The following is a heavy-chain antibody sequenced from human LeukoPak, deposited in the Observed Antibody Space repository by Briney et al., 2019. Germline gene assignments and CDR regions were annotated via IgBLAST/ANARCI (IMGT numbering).Heavy chain of an antibody. Sequence: SEILSLTCSVSGGSFSTYYWNWIRQPPGKGLEWIGYIYYIGSTNYNSSLKSRVTISVDTSKNQFSLKLSSVTAADTAVYFCARLPLVRGNYGMDVWGQGTTVTVSS. D-gene: IGHD3-10*01. J-gene: IGHJ6*02. V-gene: IGHV4-59*08. CDR3: ARLPLVRGNYGMDV. CDR2: IYYIGST. CDR1: GGSFSTYY.